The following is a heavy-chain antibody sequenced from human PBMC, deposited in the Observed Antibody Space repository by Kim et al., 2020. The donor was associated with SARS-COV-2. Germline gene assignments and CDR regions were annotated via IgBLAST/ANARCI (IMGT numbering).Heavy chain of an antibody. J-gene: IGHJ5*02. D-gene: IGHD2-15*01. CDR1: GGSISSGGYY. CDR3: ARVSCGGSCYSYPHVHRGGNNWFDP. Sequence: SETLSLTCTVSGGSISSGGYYWSWIRQHPGKGLEWIGYIYYSGSTYYNPSLKSRVTISVDTSKNQFSLKLSSVTAADTAVYYCARVSCGGSCYSYPHVHRGGNNWFDPWGQGTLVTVSS. CDR2: IYYSGST. V-gene: IGHV4-31*03.